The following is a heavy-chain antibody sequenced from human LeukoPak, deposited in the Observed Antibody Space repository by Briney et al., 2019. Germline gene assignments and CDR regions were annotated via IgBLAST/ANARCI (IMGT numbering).Heavy chain of an antibody. V-gene: IGHV1-69*13. Sequence: GASVKVSCKASGGTFSSYAISWVRQAPGQGLEWMGGIIPIFGTANYAQKFQGRVTITADESTSTAYMGLSSLRSEDTAVYYCARGIAAAGTGDTPYYFDYWGQGTLVTVSS. J-gene: IGHJ4*02. CDR3: ARGIAAAGTGDTPYYFDY. CDR1: GGTFSSYA. D-gene: IGHD6-13*01. CDR2: IIPIFGTA.